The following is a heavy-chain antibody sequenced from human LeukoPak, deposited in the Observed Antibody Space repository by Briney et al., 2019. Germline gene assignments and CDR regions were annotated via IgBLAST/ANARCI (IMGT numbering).Heavy chain of an antibody. J-gene: IGHJ4*02. CDR3: ARRSGYDLVDY. D-gene: IGHD5-12*01. CDR2: IYYSVST. Sequence: PSETLSLTCTVSGGSISSSSYYWGWIRQPPGKGLEWIGSIYYSVSTYYNPSLKSRVTISVDTSKNQFSLKLSSVTAADTAVYYCARRSGYDLVDYWGQGTLVTVSS. CDR1: GGSISSSSYY. V-gene: IGHV4-39*07.